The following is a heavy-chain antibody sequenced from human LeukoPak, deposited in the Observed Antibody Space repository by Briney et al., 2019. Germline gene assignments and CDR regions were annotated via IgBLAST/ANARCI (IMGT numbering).Heavy chain of an antibody. CDR3: ARAPSALWFGELFYYYYYMDV. Sequence: GGSLRLSCAASGFTFSYYWMSWVRQAPGKGLEWVANIKQDGTDKYYVDSVKGRFTISRDNAKNSLYLQMNSLRAEDTAVYYCARAPSALWFGELFYYYYYMDVWGKGTTVTVSS. CDR2: IKQDGTDK. D-gene: IGHD3-10*01. J-gene: IGHJ6*03. V-gene: IGHV3-7*01. CDR1: GFTFSYYW.